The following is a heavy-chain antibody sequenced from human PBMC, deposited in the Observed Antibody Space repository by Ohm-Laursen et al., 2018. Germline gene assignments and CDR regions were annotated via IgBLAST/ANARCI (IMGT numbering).Heavy chain of an antibody. V-gene: IGHV1-69*02. CDR1: GATFGSFT. Sequence: GSSVKVSCKASGATFGSFTIAWVRQVPGQGLEWMAKISPISDVADYAQMFQGRVTITADESTSTAYMELSSLRSEDTAVYYCARANHWFDPWGQGTLVTVSS. J-gene: IGHJ5*02. CDR3: ARANHWFDP. D-gene: IGHD4/OR15-4a*01. CDR2: ISPISDVA.